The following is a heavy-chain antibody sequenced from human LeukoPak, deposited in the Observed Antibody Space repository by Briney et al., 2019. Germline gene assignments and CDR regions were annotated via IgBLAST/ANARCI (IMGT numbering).Heavy chain of an antibody. V-gene: IGHV1-69*13. CDR2: IIPIFGTA. D-gene: IGHD6-19*01. CDR3: ARLAVAGYFDY. CDR1: RGTFSSYA. Sequence: SVKVSCKASRGTFSSYAISWVRQAPGQGLEWMGGIIPIFGTANYAQKFQGRVTITADESTSTAYMELSSLRSEDTAVYYCARLAVAGYFDYWGQGTLVTVSS. J-gene: IGHJ4*02.